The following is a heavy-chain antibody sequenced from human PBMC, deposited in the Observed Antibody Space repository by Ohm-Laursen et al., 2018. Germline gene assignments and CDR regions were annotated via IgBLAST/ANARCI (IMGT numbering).Heavy chain of an antibody. V-gene: IGHV4-59*07. CDR3: AKGGSGWMNYFDY. J-gene: IGHJ4*02. Sequence: SDTLSLTCPVSGVSISSYYWSWIRQPPGKGLEWIGYIYYSGSTNYNPSLKGRVTISLDTSKNQFSLKVISVTAADTALYYCAKGGSGWMNYFDYWGQGSLVTVSS. CDR1: GVSISSYY. CDR2: IYYSGST. D-gene: IGHD6-19*01.